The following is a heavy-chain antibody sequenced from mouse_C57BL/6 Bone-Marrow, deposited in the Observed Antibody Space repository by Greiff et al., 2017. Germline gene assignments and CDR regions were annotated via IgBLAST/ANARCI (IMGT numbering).Heavy chain of an antibody. D-gene: IGHD2-5*01. CDR2: IDPENGYT. J-gene: IGHJ4*01. Sequence: EVQLQQSGAELVRPGASVKLSCTASGFTIKDDYMHWVKQRPEQGLEWIGWIDPENGYTDYASKFQGKATITADTSSNTAYLQLSSLTSEDSAIYYCARSGYSKRAMDYWGRGTSVTVSS. CDR3: ARSGYSKRAMDY. V-gene: IGHV14-4*01. CDR1: GFTIKDDY.